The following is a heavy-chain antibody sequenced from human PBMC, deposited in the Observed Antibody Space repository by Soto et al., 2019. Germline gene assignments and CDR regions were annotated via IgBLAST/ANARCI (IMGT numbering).Heavy chain of an antibody. D-gene: IGHD1-1*01. CDR2: ISAHNGNT. V-gene: IGHV1-18*01. J-gene: IGHJ4*02. CDR1: GYAFTTYG. CDR3: SRGRYGDY. Sequence: QVHLVQSGDEVKKPGASVKVSCKGSGYAFTTYGITWVRQAPGQGLEWMGWISAHNGNTNYAQKLQGRVTVTIDTSTSTAYMELRSLRSDDTSVYYCSRGRYGDYWGQGALVTVSS.